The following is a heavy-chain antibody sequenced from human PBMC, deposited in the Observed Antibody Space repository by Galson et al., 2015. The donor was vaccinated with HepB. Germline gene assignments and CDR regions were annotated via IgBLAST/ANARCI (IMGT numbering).Heavy chain of an antibody. J-gene: IGHJ5*02. CDR3: ARGGRSIAAAGDNWFDP. CDR1: GGSISSYY. V-gene: IGHV4-59*01. CDR2: IYYSGST. D-gene: IGHD6-13*01. Sequence: LSLTCTVSGGSISSYYWSWIRQPPGKGLEWIGYIYYSGSTNYNPSLKSRVTISVDTSKNQFSLKLSSVTAADTAVYYCARGGRSIAAAGDNWFDPWGQGTLVTVSS.